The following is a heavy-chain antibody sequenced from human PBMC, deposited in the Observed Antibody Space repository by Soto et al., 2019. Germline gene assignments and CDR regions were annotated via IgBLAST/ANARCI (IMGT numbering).Heavy chain of an antibody. D-gene: IGHD1-26*01. J-gene: IGHJ3*02. V-gene: IGHV3-30-3*01. CDR1: GFTFSSYA. CDR2: ISYDGSNK. Sequence: QVQLVESGGGVVQPGRSLRLSCAASGFTFSSYAMHWVRQAPGKGLEWVAVISYDGSNKYYADSVKGRFTTSRDNSKNTLYLQMSSLRAEDTAVYYCARERLVGATAADAFDIWGQGTMVTVSS. CDR3: ARERLVGATAADAFDI.